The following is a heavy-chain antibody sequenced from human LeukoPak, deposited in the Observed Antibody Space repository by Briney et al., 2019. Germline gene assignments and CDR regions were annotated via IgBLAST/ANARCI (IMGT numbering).Heavy chain of an antibody. D-gene: IGHD3-9*01. J-gene: IGHJ4*02. Sequence: QPGGSLRLSCSASGFPFSSYAMHWVRQAPGKGLEYVSAISSNGGTTYYADSVKGRFTISRDNSKNTLYLQMSRLRAEDTAVYFCVKVKGPYDILTGYFDYWGQGTLVTVSS. CDR3: VKVKGPYDILTGYFDY. V-gene: IGHV3-64D*06. CDR1: GFPFSSYA. CDR2: ISSNGGTT.